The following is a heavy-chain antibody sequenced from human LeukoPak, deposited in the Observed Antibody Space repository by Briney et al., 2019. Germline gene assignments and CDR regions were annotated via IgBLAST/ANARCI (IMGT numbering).Heavy chain of an antibody. V-gene: IGHV1-8*01. D-gene: IGHD5-12*01. J-gene: IGHJ6*03. Sequence: ASVKVSCKASGYTFTSYDINWVRQATGQGLEWMGWMNPNSGNTGYAQKFQGRVTMTRNTSISTAYMELSSLRSEDTAVYYCAKAALSGYDFPYYYYMDVWGKGTTVTVSS. CDR1: GYTFTSYD. CDR3: AKAALSGYDFPYYYYMDV. CDR2: MNPNSGNT.